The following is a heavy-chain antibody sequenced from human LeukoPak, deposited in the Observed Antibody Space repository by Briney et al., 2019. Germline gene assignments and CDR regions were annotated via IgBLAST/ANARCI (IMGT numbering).Heavy chain of an antibody. J-gene: IGHJ5*02. CDR1: GYTLTELS. CDR3: ATVVHSSGWYAHWFDP. D-gene: IGHD6-19*01. V-gene: IGHV1-24*01. CDR2: FDPEDGET. Sequence: ASVKVTCKVSGYTLTELSMHWVRRAPGKGLEWMGGFDPEDGETIYAQKFQGRVTMTEDTSTDTAYMELSSLRSEDTAVYYCATVVHSSGWYAHWFDPWGQGTLVTVSS.